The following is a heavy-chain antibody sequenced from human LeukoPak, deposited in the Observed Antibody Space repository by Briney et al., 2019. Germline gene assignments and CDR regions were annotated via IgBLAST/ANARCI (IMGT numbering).Heavy chain of an antibody. D-gene: IGHD3-22*01. J-gene: IGHJ4*02. CDR2: INQDGSEK. V-gene: IGHV3-7*01. CDR1: GFIFDDYG. Sequence: GESLRLSCAASGFIFDDYGMSWVRQAPGKGLEWVANINQDGSEKYFVDSVKGRFTISRDNAKNSLYLQMNSLRAEDTAVYYCAGDLYRIVVVPHYFDSWGQGTLVTVSS. CDR3: AGDLYRIVVVPHYFDS.